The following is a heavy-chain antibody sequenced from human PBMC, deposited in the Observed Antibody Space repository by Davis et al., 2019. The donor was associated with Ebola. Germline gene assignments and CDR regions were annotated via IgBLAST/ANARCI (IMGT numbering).Heavy chain of an antibody. CDR3: AKGVTMVQGVIVG. D-gene: IGHD3-10*01. V-gene: IGHV3-53*01. Sequence: GGSLRLSCAASGFTVSSNYMSWVRQAPGKGLEWVSVIYSGGSTYYADSVKGRFTISRDNSKNTLYLQMNSLRAEDTAVYYCAKGVTMVQGVIVGWGQGTLVTVSS. J-gene: IGHJ4*02. CDR2: IYSGGST. CDR1: GFTVSSNY.